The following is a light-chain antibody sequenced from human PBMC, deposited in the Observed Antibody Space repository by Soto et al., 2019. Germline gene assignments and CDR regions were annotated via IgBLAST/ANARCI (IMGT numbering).Light chain of an antibody. Sequence: CRASQTISPNYVAWYQQKPGPAPRLLIYGASKRATGIPDRFSGSGAGTDFTLTISRLEPEDFAVYCCQQYGSAPRTFGQGTKVDIK. CDR3: QQYGSAPRT. V-gene: IGKV3-20*01. CDR2: GAS. J-gene: IGKJ1*01. CDR1: QTISPNY.